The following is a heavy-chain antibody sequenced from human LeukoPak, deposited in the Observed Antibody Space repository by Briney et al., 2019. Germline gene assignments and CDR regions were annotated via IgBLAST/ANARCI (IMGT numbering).Heavy chain of an antibody. CDR1: GFTFSSYG. Sequence: GRALRLSCAASGFTFSSYGMHWVRRAPGKGLEWVAGISYDGTNSYYADSVKGRFTTSRDKSKSTLYLQINNLRPDDTAVYYCTKGGYSNSWYGDYWGQGTLVTVSS. CDR2: ISYDGTNS. V-gene: IGHV3-30*18. D-gene: IGHD6-13*01. CDR3: TKGGYSNSWYGDY. J-gene: IGHJ4*02.